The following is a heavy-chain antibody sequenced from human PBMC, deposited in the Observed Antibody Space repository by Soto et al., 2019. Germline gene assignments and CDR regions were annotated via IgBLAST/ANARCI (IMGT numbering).Heavy chain of an antibody. CDR3: ARGGYSYGLPGMDV. CDR2: IWYDGSNK. Sequence: PGGSLRLSCAASGFTFSSYGMHWVRQAPGKGLEWVAVIWYDGSNKYYADSVKGRFTISRDNSKNTLYLQMNSLRAEDTAVYYCARGGYSYGLPGMDVWGQGTTVTVSS. V-gene: IGHV3-33*01. D-gene: IGHD5-18*01. J-gene: IGHJ6*02. CDR1: GFTFSSYG.